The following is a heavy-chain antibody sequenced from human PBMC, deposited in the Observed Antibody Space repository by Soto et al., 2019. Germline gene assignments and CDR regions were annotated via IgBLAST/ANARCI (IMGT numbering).Heavy chain of an antibody. CDR1: GFTFSRYW. Sequence: EVPLVESGGGLVQPGGSLRLSCAASGFTFSRYWMHWVRQAPGKGLVWVSRINSDGSSTSYADSVKGRFTISRDNAKNTLHLQMNSLRAEDTAVYYCARDSGGYYEPLFDYWGQGTLVTVSS. V-gene: IGHV3-74*01. CDR3: ARDSGGYYEPLFDY. J-gene: IGHJ4*02. D-gene: IGHD3-22*01. CDR2: INSDGSST.